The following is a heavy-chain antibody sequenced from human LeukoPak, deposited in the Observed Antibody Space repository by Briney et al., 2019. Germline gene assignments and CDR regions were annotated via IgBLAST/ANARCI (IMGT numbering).Heavy chain of an antibody. V-gene: IGHV3-7*03. CDR3: AGGAPDFWSGYYNY. D-gene: IGHD3-3*01. J-gene: IGHJ4*02. Sequence: GSLRLSCAASGFTFSSYWMSWVRQAPGKGLEWVANIKQDGSEKYYVDSVKGRFTISRDNAKNSLYLQMSSLRAEDTAVYYCAGGAPDFWSGYYNYWGQGTLVTVSS. CDR1: GFTFSSYW. CDR2: IKQDGSEK.